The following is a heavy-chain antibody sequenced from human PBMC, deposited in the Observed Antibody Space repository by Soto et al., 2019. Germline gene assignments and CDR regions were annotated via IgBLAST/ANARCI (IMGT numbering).Heavy chain of an antibody. V-gene: IGHV3-30-3*01. D-gene: IGHD4-17*01. CDR3: ARDVNYGDYFSYAFDM. CDR2: ISYDGSSK. CDR1: GFTFSNYA. J-gene: IGHJ3*02. Sequence: QVQLVESGGGVVQPGRSLRLSCAASGFTFSNYAMHWVRQAPGKGLEWVPVISYDGSSKYYADSVKGRFTISRDNSKNTLYLQMNSLGAEDTAVYYCARDVNYGDYFSYAFDMWGQGTMVTVSS.